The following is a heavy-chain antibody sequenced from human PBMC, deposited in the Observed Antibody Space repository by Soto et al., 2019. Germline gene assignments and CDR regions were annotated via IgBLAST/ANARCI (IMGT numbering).Heavy chain of an antibody. CDR2: ITYSGST. J-gene: IGHJ4*02. CDR3: ASHARYKDY. V-gene: IGHV4-59*08. Sequence: QVQLQESGPGLAKPSETLSLTCTVSGASINSAYWSWFRQPPGKGLEWIGYITYSGSTSYNPSLKGRVTIALDASKNQFFLKLSSVTAADTAVYYCASHARYKDYWGQGTLATVSS. D-gene: IGHD1-20*01. CDR1: GASINSAY.